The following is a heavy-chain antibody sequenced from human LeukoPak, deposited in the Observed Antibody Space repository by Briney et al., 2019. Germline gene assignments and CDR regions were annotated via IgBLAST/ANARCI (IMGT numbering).Heavy chain of an antibody. V-gene: IGHV4-34*01. CDR3: ARTHYYGSGSYYNLRYYYGMDV. CDR1: GVSFSCYY. J-gene: IGHJ6*04. CDR2: INHSGST. D-gene: IGHD3-10*01. Sequence: SETLSLTCAVYGVSFSCYYWIWIRQPPGKGLEWIGEINHSGSTNYNPSLKSRITISVDTTKNPSSLMLSSVTAADTAVYYCARTHYYGSGSYYNLRYYYGMDVWGKGTTVTVSS.